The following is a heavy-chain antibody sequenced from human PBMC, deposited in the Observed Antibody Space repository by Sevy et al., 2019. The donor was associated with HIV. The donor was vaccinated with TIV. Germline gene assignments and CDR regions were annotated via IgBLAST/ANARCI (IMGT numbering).Heavy chain of an antibody. CDR1: GFTFRAYW. CDR2: IKQDGSEE. V-gene: IGHV3-7*03. Sequence: GGSLRLSCTASGFTFRAYWMSWVRQAPGKGLEWVANIKQDGSEEFYVDSVKGRFTISGDNAKNSLYLQMNSLRAEDTAVYYCAREGSLQWLLYADYWGQGTLVTVSS. CDR3: AREGSLQWLLYADY. D-gene: IGHD3-3*01. J-gene: IGHJ4*02.